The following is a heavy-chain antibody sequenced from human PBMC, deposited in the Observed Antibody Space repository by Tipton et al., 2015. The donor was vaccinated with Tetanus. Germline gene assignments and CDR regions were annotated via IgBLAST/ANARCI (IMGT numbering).Heavy chain of an antibody. Sequence: QLVQSGAEVKKPGASVNVSCKASGYTFTSHFMQWVRQAPGQGLEWRGIINPRGGRTNYVQKFQGRLTMTRDTSTSTVYMELSSLKFEDTAVYDGAGWSQVESFNIWGKGTRVTVS. J-gene: IGHJ3*02. D-gene: IGHD3-3*01. CDR2: INPRGGRT. CDR3: AGWSQVESFNI. V-gene: IGHV1-46*01. CDR1: GYTFTSHF.